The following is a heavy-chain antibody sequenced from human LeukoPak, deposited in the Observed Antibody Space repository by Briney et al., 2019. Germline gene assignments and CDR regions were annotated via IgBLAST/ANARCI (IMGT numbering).Heavy chain of an antibody. V-gene: IGHV1-8*03. Sequence: ASVNLSCTASGYTFTSYDINWVRQATGQGLEWMGWMNTNSGNTGYAQKFQGRVTITRNTSISTAYMELSSLRSEDTAVYYCARAVKSRQNQLLLYRGYYFDYWGQGTLVTVSS. CDR2: MNTNSGNT. CDR1: GYTFTSYD. CDR3: ARAVKSRQNQLLLYRGYYFDY. J-gene: IGHJ4*02. D-gene: IGHD2-2*01.